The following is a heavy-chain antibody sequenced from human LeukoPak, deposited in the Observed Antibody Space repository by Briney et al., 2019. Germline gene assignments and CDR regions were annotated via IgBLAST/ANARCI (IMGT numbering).Heavy chain of an antibody. V-gene: IGHV5-51*01. Sequence: GESLKISCKGSGYSSTSYWIGWVRQMPGKGLEWMGIIYPGDSNTRYSPSFQGQVTISADKSISTAYLQWCSLKASDTAMYYCARPQTRRYCSSTSCSLDAFDIWGQGTMVTVSS. J-gene: IGHJ3*02. CDR3: ARPQTRRYCSSTSCSLDAFDI. CDR2: IYPGDSNT. D-gene: IGHD2-2*01. CDR1: GYSSTSYW.